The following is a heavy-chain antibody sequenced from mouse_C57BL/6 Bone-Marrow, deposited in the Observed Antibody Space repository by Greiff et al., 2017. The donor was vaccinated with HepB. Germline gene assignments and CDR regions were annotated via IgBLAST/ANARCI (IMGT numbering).Heavy chain of an antibody. V-gene: IGHV1-7*01. D-gene: IGHD1-1*01. Sequence: QVQLKESGAELAKPGASVKLSCKASGYTFTSYWMHWVKQRPGQGLEWIGYINPSSGYTKYNQKFKDKATLTADKSSSTAYMQLSSLTYEDSAVYYCARSRYFYGSRAYWGQGTPVNVSA. J-gene: IGHJ3*01. CDR2: INPSSGYT. CDR3: ARSRYFYGSRAY. CDR1: GYTFTSYW.